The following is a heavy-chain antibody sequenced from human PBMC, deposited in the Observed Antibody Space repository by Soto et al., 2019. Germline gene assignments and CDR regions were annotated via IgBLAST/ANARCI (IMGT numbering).Heavy chain of an antibody. Sequence: QVQLVQSGAEVKRPGSSVKVSCKASGGTFSSYAISWVRQAPGQGLEWMGGIIPIFGTANYAQKFQGRVTITADESTSTAYMELSSLRSEDTAVYYCARLRLDAVDHPFDYWGQGTLVTVSS. CDR3: ARLRLDAVDHPFDY. J-gene: IGHJ4*02. CDR1: GGTFSSYA. D-gene: IGHD2-15*01. V-gene: IGHV1-69*01. CDR2: IIPIFGTA.